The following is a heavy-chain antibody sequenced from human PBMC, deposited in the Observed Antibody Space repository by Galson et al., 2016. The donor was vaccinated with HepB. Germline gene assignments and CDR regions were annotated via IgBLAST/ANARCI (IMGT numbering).Heavy chain of an antibody. V-gene: IGHV1-24*01. CDR3: VTEVDTTRAFDI. D-gene: IGHD5-18*01. J-gene: IGHJ3*02. CDR1: GYTLSDVS. Sequence: SVKVSCKVSGYTLSDVSIHWVRQAPGKGLEWMGGFDAEFDETIYAQKFQGRVTMTEDTSTDTDYMELSSLRSEDTAVYYCVTEVDTTRAFDIWGQGTMVSVSS. CDR2: FDAEFDET.